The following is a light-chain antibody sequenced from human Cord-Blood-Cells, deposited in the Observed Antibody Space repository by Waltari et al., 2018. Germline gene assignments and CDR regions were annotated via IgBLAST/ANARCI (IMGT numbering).Light chain of an antibody. CDR1: QGISSY. Sequence: AIRITQSHSSLSASTGDRLTITCRASQGISSYLAWYQQKPGKAPKLLIYAASTLQSGVPSRFSGSGSGTDFTLTISCLQSEDFATYYCQQYYSYPFTFGPGTKVDIK. CDR3: QQYYSYPFT. CDR2: AAS. J-gene: IGKJ3*01. V-gene: IGKV1-8*01.